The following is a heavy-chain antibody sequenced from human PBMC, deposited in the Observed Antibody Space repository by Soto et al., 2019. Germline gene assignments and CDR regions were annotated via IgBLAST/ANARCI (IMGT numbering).Heavy chain of an antibody. D-gene: IGHD2-8*01. J-gene: IGHJ6*03. CDR2: ISAYNGNT. CDR3: ARRVHANRGYYYYYYMDV. V-gene: IGHV1-18*01. Sequence: GASVKVSCKASGYTFTSYGISWVRQAPGQGLEWMGWISAYNGNTNYAQKLQGRVTMTTDTSTSTAYMELRSLRSGDTAVYYCARRVHANRGYYYYYYMDVWGKGTTVTVSS. CDR1: GYTFTSYG.